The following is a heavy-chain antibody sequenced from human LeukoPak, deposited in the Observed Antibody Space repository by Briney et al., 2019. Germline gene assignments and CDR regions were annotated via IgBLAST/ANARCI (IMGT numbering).Heavy chain of an antibody. V-gene: IGHV5-51*01. CDR1: GYSFITYR. J-gene: IGHJ4*02. Sequence: GESLKISCKGSGYSFITYRIGWVRQMPGKGLEWMGIIYPGDSDTRYSPSFQGQVTISADKSISTAYLQWSSLKASDTAMYYCARPAYSSSWEFDYWGQGTLVTVSS. CDR3: ARPAYSSSWEFDY. CDR2: IYPGDSDT. D-gene: IGHD6-13*01.